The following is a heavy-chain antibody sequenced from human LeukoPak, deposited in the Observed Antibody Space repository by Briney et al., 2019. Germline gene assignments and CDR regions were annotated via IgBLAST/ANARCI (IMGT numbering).Heavy chain of an antibody. Sequence: TSSETLSLTCTVSGGSISSYYWSWIRQPAGKGLEWIGRIYTSGSTNYNPSLKSRVTMSVDTSKNQFSLKLSSVTAADTAVYYCARDLGITIFGVVIPRFDPWGQGTLVTVSS. CDR1: GGSISSYY. CDR3: ARDLGITIFGVVIPRFDP. CDR2: IYTSGST. D-gene: IGHD3-3*01. V-gene: IGHV4-4*07. J-gene: IGHJ5*02.